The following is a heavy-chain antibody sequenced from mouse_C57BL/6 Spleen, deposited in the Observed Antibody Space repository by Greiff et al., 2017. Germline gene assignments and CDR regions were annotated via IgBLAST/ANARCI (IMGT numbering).Heavy chain of an antibody. V-gene: IGHV1-59*01. CDR1: GYTFTSYW. D-gene: IGHD3-2*02. J-gene: IGHJ3*01. CDR3: AREDSSGYWFAY. CDR2: IDPSDSYT. Sequence: VQLQQPGAELVRPGTSVKLSCKASGYTFTSYWMHWVKPRPGQGLAWLGVIDPSDSYTNYHQKFKGKATLTVDPSSSTAYMQLSSLTSEDSAVYYCAREDSSGYWFAYWGQGTLVTVSA.